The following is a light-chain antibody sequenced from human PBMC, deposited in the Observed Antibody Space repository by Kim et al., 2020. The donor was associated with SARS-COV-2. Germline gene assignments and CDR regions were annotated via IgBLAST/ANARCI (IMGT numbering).Light chain of an antibody. Sequence: DIQMTQSPSTLSASVGDRVTITCRASESIGNWLAWYQQKPGKAPKLLIYLASTLESGVPSRFRGSGSGTEFTLTITSLQPDDFATYCCQHYIRFTYTFGQGTKLEI. J-gene: IGKJ2*01. CDR1: ESIGNW. CDR3: QHYIRFTYT. CDR2: LAS. V-gene: IGKV1-5*03.